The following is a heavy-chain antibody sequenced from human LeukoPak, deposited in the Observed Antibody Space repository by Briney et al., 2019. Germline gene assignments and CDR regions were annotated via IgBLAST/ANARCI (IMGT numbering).Heavy chain of an antibody. CDR1: GGSISSSSYY. CDR3: ARVEATATAYFDS. D-gene: IGHD5-18*01. V-gene: IGHV4-39*01. CDR2: IYHSGSS. J-gene: IGHJ4*02. Sequence: SETLSLTCTVSGGSISSSSYYWGWIRQPPGKGLEWIGSIYHSGSSYYNPSLKSRVTISVDTSKNQFSLKLSSVTVADTAVYYCARVEATATAYFDSWGQGTLVTVSS.